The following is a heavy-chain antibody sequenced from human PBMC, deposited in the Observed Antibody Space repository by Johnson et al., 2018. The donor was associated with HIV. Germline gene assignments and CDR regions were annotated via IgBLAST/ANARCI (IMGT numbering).Heavy chain of an antibody. V-gene: IGHV3-30*04. D-gene: IGHD5-12*01. CDR3: ARDGPYSGYDENAFDV. CDR1: GFTFSSYA. J-gene: IGHJ3*01. CDR2: ISYDGSAT. Sequence: QVQLVESGGGVVQPGRSLRLSCAASGFTFSSYAMHWVRQAPGKGLEWVAVISYDGSATTYADSVKGRFTISRDNAKNTLYLQMNSLRADDTAVYYCARDGPYSGYDENAFDVWGQGTMVTVSS.